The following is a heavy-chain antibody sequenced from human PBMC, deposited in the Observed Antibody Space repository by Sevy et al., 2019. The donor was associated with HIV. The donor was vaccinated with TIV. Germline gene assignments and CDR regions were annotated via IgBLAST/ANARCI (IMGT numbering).Heavy chain of an antibody. CDR3: ATAREYYEDNSGYFDY. CDR1: GYTLSQLS. J-gene: IGHJ4*02. Sequence: ASVKVSCKVSGYTLSQLSMHWVRQAPGKGLEWMGSFEPEDDETIYAQKFQGRVTMTEDRSTDTAYMELSSLRSEDTAVYYCATAREYYEDNSGYFDYWGPGTLVTVSS. CDR2: FEPEDDET. V-gene: IGHV1-24*01. D-gene: IGHD3-22*01.